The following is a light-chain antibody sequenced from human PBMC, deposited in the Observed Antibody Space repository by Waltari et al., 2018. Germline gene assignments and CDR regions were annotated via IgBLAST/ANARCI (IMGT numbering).Light chain of an antibody. CDR2: EVF. V-gene: IGLV2-23*02. CDR3: CSYAGRGTYV. J-gene: IGLJ1*01. Sequence: QSALTHPASVSGTPGQSLTISCSGTPSDVWRYALVPWYQQHPGEAPKLLICEVFKRPPDTSSRFSGAKSGSTASLTISGLQPEDEADYYCCSYAGRGTYVFGSGTKVTVL. CDR1: PSDVWRYAL.